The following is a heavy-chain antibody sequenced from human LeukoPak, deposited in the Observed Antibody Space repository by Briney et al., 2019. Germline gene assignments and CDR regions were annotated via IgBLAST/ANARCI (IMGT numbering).Heavy chain of an antibody. J-gene: IGHJ5*02. CDR3: VKGDDYGASTRLPKYNWFDP. CDR2: IRYDGNNK. V-gene: IGHV3-30*02. CDR1: GFTFTTCA. Sequence: GGSLRLSCAASGFTFTTCAMHWVRQAPGKGLEWVAYIRYDGNNKNYADSVKGRFTVSRDNSKDMLYLQMNSLRPEDTAVYHCVKGDDYGASTRLPKYNWFDPWGQGTLVTVSS. D-gene: IGHD4/OR15-4a*01.